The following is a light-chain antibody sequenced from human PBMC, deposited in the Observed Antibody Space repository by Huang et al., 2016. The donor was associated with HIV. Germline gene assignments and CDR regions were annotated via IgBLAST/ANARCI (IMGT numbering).Light chain of an antibody. Sequence: DIQMTQSPTSLSASVGDRATITCRASQSISRYLNWYQQKPGKAPKLLIYAASSLQSGVPSRFSGSGSGTDFTLTISSLQPEDFATYYCQQSYSTPPYTFGQGTKLEIK. CDR3: QQSYSTPPYT. V-gene: IGKV1-39*01. CDR1: QSISRY. CDR2: AAS. J-gene: IGKJ2*01.